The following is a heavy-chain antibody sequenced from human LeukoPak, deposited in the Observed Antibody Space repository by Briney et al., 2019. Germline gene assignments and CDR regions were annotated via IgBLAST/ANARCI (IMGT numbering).Heavy chain of an antibody. Sequence: GGSLRLSCAASKVTFSDYAMNWVRQAPGKGLEWVSGISGSGGNTYYADFVKGRFTLSRDNSKNTLYPQMNSLRAEDTALYCAKGTGINHYHWIDPWGQGTQVTVSS. CDR3: AKGTGINHYHWIDP. D-gene: IGHD3/OR15-3a*01. CDR2: ISGSGGNT. J-gene: IGHJ5*02. CDR1: KVTFSDYA. V-gene: IGHV3-23*01.